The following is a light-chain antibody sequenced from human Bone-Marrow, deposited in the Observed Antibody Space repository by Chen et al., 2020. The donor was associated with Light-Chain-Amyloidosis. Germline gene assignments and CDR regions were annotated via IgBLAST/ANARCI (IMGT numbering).Light chain of an antibody. J-gene: IGLJ3*02. CDR1: SDSIATNY. Sequence: NFMLTHPHSLSESPGKTVIISSTRSSDSIATNYVQWYQQRPGSSPTTVIYEDDQRPSGVPDRFSGSIDRSSNSASLTISGLKTEDEADYYCQSYQGSSQGVFGGGTKLTVL. CDR2: EDD. V-gene: IGLV6-57*01. CDR3: QSYQGSSQGV.